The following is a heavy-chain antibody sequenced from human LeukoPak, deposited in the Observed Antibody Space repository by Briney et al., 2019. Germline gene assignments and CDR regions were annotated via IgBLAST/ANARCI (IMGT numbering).Heavy chain of an antibody. V-gene: IGHV3-66*01. CDR1: GFTVSSNY. D-gene: IGHD3-16*01. CDR3: ARAFGGTTFDY. Sequence: GGSLRLSCAASGFTVSSNYMSWVRQAPGKGLEWVSVIYSGGSTYYADSVKGRFTISRDNSKNTLYLQMNSLRAEDTAVYYCARAFGGTTFDYWGQGTPVTVSS. CDR2: IYSGGST. J-gene: IGHJ4*02.